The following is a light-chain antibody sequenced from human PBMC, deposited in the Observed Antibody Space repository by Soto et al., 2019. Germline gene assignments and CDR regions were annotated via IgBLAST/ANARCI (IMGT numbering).Light chain of an antibody. J-gene: IGKJ1*01. V-gene: IGKV3-15*01. CDR2: GAS. CDR3: QHYNNWPPGRT. CDR1: QSVSSN. Sequence: EIVMTQSPSTLSVSPLERSTLSCRASQSVSSNLAWYQEKPGQAPRLLIYGASTRATGIPARFSGSGSGTEFTLTISSLQSEDSALYYCQHYNNWPPGRTFGQGTKVDIK.